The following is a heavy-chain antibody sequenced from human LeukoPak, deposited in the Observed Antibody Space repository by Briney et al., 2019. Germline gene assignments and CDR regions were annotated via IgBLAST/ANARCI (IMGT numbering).Heavy chain of an antibody. V-gene: IGHV4-38-2*01. J-gene: IGHJ4*02. CDR2: IYHSGST. D-gene: IGHD2/OR15-2a*01. Sequence: PSETLSLTCAVSGYSISSGYYWGWIRQPPGKGLEWIGSIYHSGSTYYNPSLKSRVTISVDTSKNQFSLKLSSVTAADTAVYYCARARIFLGRFDYWGQGTLVTVSS. CDR3: ARARIFLGRFDY. CDR1: GYSISSGYY.